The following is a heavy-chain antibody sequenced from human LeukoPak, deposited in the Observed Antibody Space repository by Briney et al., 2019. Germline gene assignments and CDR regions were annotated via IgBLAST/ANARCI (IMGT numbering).Heavy chain of an antibody. V-gene: IGHV3-23*01. CDR1: GFTFTSYD. J-gene: IGHJ6*02. CDR2: ISGSGGST. Sequence: GGSLRLSCAASGFTFTSYDMSWVRQAPGKGLEWVSAISGSGGSTYYADSVKGRFTISRDNSKNTLYLQMNSLRAEDTAVYYCAANYDYGDADYYYYGMDVWGQGTTVTVSS. D-gene: IGHD4-17*01. CDR3: AANYDYGDADYYYYGMDV.